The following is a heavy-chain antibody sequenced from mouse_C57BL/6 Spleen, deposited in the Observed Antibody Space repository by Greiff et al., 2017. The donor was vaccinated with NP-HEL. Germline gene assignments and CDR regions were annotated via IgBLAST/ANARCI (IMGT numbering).Heavy chain of an antibody. CDR2: IWNGGGT. Sequence: QVQLQQSGPGLVEPSQSLSITCTVSGFSLTSYAISWVRQPPGKGLEWLGVIWNGGGTNYNAALKSRLSISKDNSKSNVFLKMNSLQTDDTARYYCARTNWDYAMDYWGQGTLVTVSS. CDR3: ARTNWDYAMDY. V-gene: IGHV2-9-1*01. CDR1: GFSLTSYA. D-gene: IGHD4-1*01. J-gene: IGHJ4*01.